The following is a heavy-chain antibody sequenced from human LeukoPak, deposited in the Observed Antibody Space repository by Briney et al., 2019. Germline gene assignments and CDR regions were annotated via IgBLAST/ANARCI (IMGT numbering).Heavy chain of an antibody. CDR1: GESLSKYY. CDR3: ASSVGSTDY. CDR2: INHRGST. D-gene: IGHD1-26*01. J-gene: IGHJ4*02. Sequence: SETLSLTCAVYGESLSKYYWTWIRRSPGKGLEWIGEINHRGSTNLNPSLKSRVTLSVDTSKHQFSLKLTSVTAADAAVYYCASSVGSTDYWGQGTLVTVSS. V-gene: IGHV4-34*01.